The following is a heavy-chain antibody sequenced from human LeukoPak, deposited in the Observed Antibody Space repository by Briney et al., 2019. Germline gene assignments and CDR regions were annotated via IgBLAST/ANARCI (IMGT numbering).Heavy chain of an antibody. D-gene: IGHD3-22*01. CDR2: ISYDGSNK. CDR1: GFTFSSYG. Sequence: PGRSLRLSCAASGFTFSSYGMHWVRQAPGKGLEWVAVISYDGSNKYYADSVKGRFTISRDNSKNTLYLQMNSLSAEDTAVYYSARHPPVSGYPNDYWGQGTLVTVSS. V-gene: IGHV3-30*03. CDR3: ARHPPVSGYPNDY. J-gene: IGHJ4*02.